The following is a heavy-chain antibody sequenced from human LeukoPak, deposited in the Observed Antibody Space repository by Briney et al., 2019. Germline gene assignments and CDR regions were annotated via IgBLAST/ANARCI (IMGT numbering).Heavy chain of an antibody. CDR1: GFTHSSYA. CDR2: ISKNGGNT. CDR3: ARVGEGRYYQYYYMDV. Sequence: GGSLRLSCAASGFTHSSYAMHWVRQAPGKGLEYVSAISKNGGNTYYANSVKGRFSISRDNSKNTLYLQMGSLRTEDMAVYYCARVGEGRYYQYYYMDVWGKGTTVTVSS. J-gene: IGHJ6*03. V-gene: IGHV3-64*01. D-gene: IGHD1-26*01.